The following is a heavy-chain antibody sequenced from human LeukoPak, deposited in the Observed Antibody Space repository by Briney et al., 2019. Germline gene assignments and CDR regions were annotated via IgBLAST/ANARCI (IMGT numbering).Heavy chain of an antibody. CDR1: GFTFSSYW. D-gene: IGHD3-10*01. CDR3: ARVGPVTMVRGVIFDY. Sequence: GGSLRLSCAASGFTFSSYWMSWVRQAPGKGLEWVANIKQDGREKYYVDSVKGRFTISRDNAKNSLYLQMNSLRAEDTAVYYCARVGPVTMVRGVIFDYWGQGTLVTVSS. V-gene: IGHV3-7*01. CDR2: IKQDGREK. J-gene: IGHJ4*02.